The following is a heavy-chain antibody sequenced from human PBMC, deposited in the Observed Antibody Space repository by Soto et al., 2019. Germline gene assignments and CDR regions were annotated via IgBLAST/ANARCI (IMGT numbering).Heavy chain of an antibody. J-gene: IGHJ4*02. CDR1: GYTFTSYG. CDR2: ISAYNGNT. V-gene: IGHV1-18*01. Sequence: PSVKVSCKASGYTFTSYGISWVRQAPGQGLEWMGWISAYNGNTNYAQKLQGRVTMTTDTSTSTAYMELRSLRSDDTAVYYCARDFIAVAGTALEYYFDYWGQGTLVTVS. CDR3: ARDFIAVAGTALEYYFDY. D-gene: IGHD6-19*01.